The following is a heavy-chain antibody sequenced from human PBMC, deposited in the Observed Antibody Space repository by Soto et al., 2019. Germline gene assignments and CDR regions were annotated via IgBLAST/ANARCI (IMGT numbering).Heavy chain of an antibody. D-gene: IGHD1-26*01. CDR3: AILLTEGATYREDAFDM. J-gene: IGHJ3*02. CDR1: GYTFTSHG. CDR2: ISTYNGKT. Sequence: QLQLVQSGGEVKTPGASVKVSCTTSGYTFTSHGISWVRQAPGQGLEWMGWISTYNGKTDYAQKFQGRFTMTADTRTSPGYMEVTSLRSDDTAVYYCAILLTEGATYREDAFDMWGQGTKVTVAS. V-gene: IGHV1-18*01.